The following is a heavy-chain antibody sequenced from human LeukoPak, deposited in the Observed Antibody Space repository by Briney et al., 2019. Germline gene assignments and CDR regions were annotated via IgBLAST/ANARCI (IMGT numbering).Heavy chain of an antibody. J-gene: IGHJ4*02. V-gene: IGHV3-23*01. Sequence: GGSLRLSCAASGFTFSSYAMSWVRQAPGKGLEWVSAISGSGGSTYYADSVKGRFTISRDNSKNTQYLQMNSLRAEDTAVYYCAKDLYSGSWSYFDYWGQGTLVTVSS. CDR2: ISGSGGST. CDR3: AKDLYSGSWSYFDY. CDR1: GFTFSSYA. D-gene: IGHD6-13*01.